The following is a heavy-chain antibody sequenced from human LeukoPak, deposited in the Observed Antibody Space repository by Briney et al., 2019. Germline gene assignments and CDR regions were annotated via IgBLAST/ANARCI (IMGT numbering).Heavy chain of an antibody. CDR1: GYTFTSYA. CDR2: INAGNGNT. D-gene: IGHD2-2*02. CDR3: ARDIVVVPAAIGRQVNAFDI. V-gene: IGHV1-3*01. Sequence: ASVMVSCKASGYTFTSYAMHWVRQAPGQRLEWMGWINAGNGNTKYSQKFQGRVTITRDTSASTAYMELSSLRSEDTAVYYCARDIVVVPAAIGRQVNAFDIWGQGTMVTVSS. J-gene: IGHJ3*02.